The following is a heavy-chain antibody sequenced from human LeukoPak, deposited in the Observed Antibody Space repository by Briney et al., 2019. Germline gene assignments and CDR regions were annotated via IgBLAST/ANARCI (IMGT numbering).Heavy chain of an antibody. J-gene: IGHJ4*02. V-gene: IGHV4-4*02. CDR2: IYHSGSS. Sequence: PSETLSLTCAVSGGSISRSDWWSWVRQPPGKGLEWIGEIYHSGSSKYNPSLKSRVTISVDTSKNQFSLKVSSVTAADTAVYYCASTDTAMVIGYWGQGTLVTVSS. CDR1: GGSISRSDW. D-gene: IGHD5-18*01. CDR3: ASTDTAMVIGY.